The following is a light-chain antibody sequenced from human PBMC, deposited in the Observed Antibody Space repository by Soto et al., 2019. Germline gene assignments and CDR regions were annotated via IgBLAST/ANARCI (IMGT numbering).Light chain of an antibody. CDR3: QQYGSPPFT. V-gene: IGKV3-20*01. J-gene: IGKJ5*01. CDR2: GAS. CDR1: QSVSSSY. Sequence: EIVLTQSPGTQSLSPGERATLSCRASQSVSSSYLAWNQQKPGQAPRLLIYGASSRATGIPDRFSGSGSGTDFTLTISRLEPEDFAVYYCQQYGSPPFTFGQGTRLEIK.